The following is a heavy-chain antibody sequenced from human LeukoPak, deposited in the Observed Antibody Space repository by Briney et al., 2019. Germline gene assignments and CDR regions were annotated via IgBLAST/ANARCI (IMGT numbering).Heavy chain of an antibody. CDR3: ARDSGDYGDYSFDY. CDR1: GFTFSSYS. D-gene: IGHD4-17*01. J-gene: IGHJ4*02. V-gene: IGHV3-21*01. CDR2: ISSGSSYI. Sequence: GGSLRLSCAASGFTFSSYSMNWVRQAPGKGLEWVSSISSGSSYIYYADSVMGRFTISRDNAKNSLYLQMNSLRAEDTAVYYCARDSGDYGDYSFDYWGQGTLVTVSS.